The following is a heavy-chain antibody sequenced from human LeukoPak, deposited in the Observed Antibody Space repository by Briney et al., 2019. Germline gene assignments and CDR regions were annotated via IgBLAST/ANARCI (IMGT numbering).Heavy chain of an antibody. CDR3: VGMDIVVVPAAMSFDY. D-gene: IGHD2-2*03. V-gene: IGHV1-2*02. CDR2: INPNSGGT. J-gene: IGHJ4*02. Sequence: ASVKVSCKASGYTLTGYYMHWVRQAPGQGLEWMGWINPNSGGTNYAQKFQGRVTMTRDTSISTAYMELSRLRSDDTAVYYCVGMDIVVVPAAMSFDYWGQGTLVTVSS. CDR1: GYTLTGYY.